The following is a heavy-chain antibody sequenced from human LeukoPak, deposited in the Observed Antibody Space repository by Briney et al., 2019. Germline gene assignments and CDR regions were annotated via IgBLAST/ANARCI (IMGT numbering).Heavy chain of an antibody. J-gene: IGHJ4*02. Sequence: GGSLRLSCAASGFTFSSYGMHWVRRAPGKGLEWVAVISYDGSNKYYADSVKGRFTISRDNSKNTLYLQMNSLRAEDTAVYYCAKSYCGGDCASDYWGQGTPVTVSS. CDR2: ISYDGSNK. CDR1: GFTFSSYG. V-gene: IGHV3-30*18. CDR3: AKSYCGGDCASDY. D-gene: IGHD2-21*02.